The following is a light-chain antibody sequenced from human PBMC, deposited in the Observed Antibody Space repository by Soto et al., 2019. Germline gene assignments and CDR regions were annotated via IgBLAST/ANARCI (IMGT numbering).Light chain of an antibody. V-gene: IGLV2-8*01. Sequence: QSVLTQPPSASGSPGQSVTISCTGTSSDVGGYNYVSWYQQHPGKAPKLMIYEVSKRPSGVPDRFSGSKSGNTASLTVSGLQAEAEADYYCSSYAGSNNLVFGTGTKLTVL. CDR3: SSYAGSNNLV. CDR2: EVS. CDR1: SSDVGGYNY. J-gene: IGLJ1*01.